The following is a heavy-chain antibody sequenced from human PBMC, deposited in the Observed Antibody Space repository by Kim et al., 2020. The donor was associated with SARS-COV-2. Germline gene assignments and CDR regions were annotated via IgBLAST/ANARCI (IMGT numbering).Heavy chain of an antibody. J-gene: IGHJ4*02. CDR1: GYTFTSYD. CDR3: AAGNYGSGSYYNGGDY. Sequence: ASVKVSCKASGYTFTSYDINWVRQATGQGLEWMGWMNPNSGNTGYAQKFQGRVTMTRNTSISTAYMELSSLRSEDTAVYYCAAGNYGSGSYYNGGDYWGQGTLVTVSS. D-gene: IGHD3-10*01. V-gene: IGHV1-8*01. CDR2: MNPNSGNT.